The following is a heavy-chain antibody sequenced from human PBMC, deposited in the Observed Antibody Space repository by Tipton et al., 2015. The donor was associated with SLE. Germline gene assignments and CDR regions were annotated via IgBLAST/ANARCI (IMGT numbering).Heavy chain of an antibody. J-gene: IGHJ6*03. Sequence: SLTCAVYGGSFSDYYWSWIRQPAGKGLEWVGRIYASGSTNYNPSLKSRVTISVDTSKNQFSLKLSSVTAADTAVYYCARDRRYCGGDCYYYYYYMDVWGKGTTVTVSS. D-gene: IGHD2-21*01. CDR1: GGSFSDYY. V-gene: IGHV4-4*07. CDR2: IYASGST. CDR3: ARDRRYCGGDCYYYYYYMDV.